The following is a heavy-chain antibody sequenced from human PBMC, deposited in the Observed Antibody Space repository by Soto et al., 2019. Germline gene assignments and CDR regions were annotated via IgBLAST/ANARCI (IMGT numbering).Heavy chain of an antibody. J-gene: IGHJ4*02. CDR3: ARQEALAVADKLEY. CDR1: GYTFTSYG. D-gene: IGHD6-19*01. CDR2: ISAYNGNT. Sequence: ASVKVSCKASGYTFTSYGISWVRQAPGQGLEWMGWISAYNGNTNYAQKLQGRVTMTTDTSTSTAYMELRSLRSDDTAVYYCARQEALAVADKLEYWGQGTLVTVSS. V-gene: IGHV1-18*01.